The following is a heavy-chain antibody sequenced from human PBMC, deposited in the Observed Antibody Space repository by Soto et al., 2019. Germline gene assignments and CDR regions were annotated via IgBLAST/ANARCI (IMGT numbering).Heavy chain of an antibody. CDR3: ARADNWMNSYYYYYGMDV. CDR2: IKQDGSEK. V-gene: IGHV3-7*05. CDR1: GFTFSSYW. Sequence: EVQLVESGGGLVQPGGSLRLSCAASGFTFSSYWMSWARQAPGKGLEWVANIKQDGSEKYYVDSVKGRFTISRDNAKNSLYLQMNSLRAEDTAVYYCARADNWMNSYYYYYGMDVWGQGTTVTVSS. J-gene: IGHJ6*02. D-gene: IGHD1-20*01.